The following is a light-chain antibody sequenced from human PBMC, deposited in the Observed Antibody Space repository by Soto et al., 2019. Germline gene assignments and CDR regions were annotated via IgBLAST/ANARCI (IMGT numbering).Light chain of an antibody. Sequence: EIVMTQSPATLSVSPGERATLSCRASQSVSSNLAWYQQKPGQAPSLLIYDASTRATGIPARFSGSGSGTEFTLTISSLQSEDFAVYFCQQYNNWPPLTFGGGTKVELK. CDR2: DAS. CDR1: QSVSSN. J-gene: IGKJ4*01. V-gene: IGKV3-15*01. CDR3: QQYNNWPPLT.